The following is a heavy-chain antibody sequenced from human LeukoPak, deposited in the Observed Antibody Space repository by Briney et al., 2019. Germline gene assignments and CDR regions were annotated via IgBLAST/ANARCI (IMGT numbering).Heavy chain of an antibody. CDR3: AGSSGYSSSWYFDY. CDR1: GYTFTSYG. J-gene: IGHJ4*02. V-gene: IGHV1-2*02. Sequence: VASVKVSCKASGYTFTSYGISWVRQAPGQGLEWMGWINPNSGGTNYAQKFQGRVTMTRDTSISTAYMELSKLRSDDTAVYYCAGSSGYSSSWYFDYWGQGTLVTVSS. CDR2: INPNSGGT. D-gene: IGHD6-13*01.